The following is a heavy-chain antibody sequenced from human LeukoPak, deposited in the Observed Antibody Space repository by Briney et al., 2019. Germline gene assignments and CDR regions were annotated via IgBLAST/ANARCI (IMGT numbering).Heavy chain of an antibody. Sequence: PSETLSLTCTVSGGSINNYYWSWLRQPPGKGLEWIGYVHSTGSTSYNPSLKSRVTISVDTSKNQFSLKLSSVTAADTAVYFCARRSGSYSYYGVDVWGQGTTVTVSS. CDR3: ARRSGSYSYYGVDV. J-gene: IGHJ6*02. D-gene: IGHD1-26*01. CDR1: GGSINNYY. CDR2: VHSTGST. V-gene: IGHV4-59*01.